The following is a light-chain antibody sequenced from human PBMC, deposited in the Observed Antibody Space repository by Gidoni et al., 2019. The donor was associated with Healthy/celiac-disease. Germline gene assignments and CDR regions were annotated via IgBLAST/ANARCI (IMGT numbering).Light chain of an antibody. CDR2: DVS. CDR1: SSDVGGYNY. V-gene: IGLV2-14*03. CDR3: SSYTSSSTLYV. Sequence: QSALPQPASVSGPPGQSTTISCTGTSSDVGGYNYVSWYQQHPGKAPKLMIYDVSNRPSGVSNRFSGSKSGNTASLTISGLQAEDEADYYCSSYTSSSTLYVFGTGTKVTVL. J-gene: IGLJ1*01.